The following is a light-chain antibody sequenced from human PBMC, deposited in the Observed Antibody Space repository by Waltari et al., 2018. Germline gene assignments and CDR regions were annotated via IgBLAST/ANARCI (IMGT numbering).Light chain of an antibody. CDR2: WAS. J-gene: IGKJ2*01. Sequence: DIVMTQSPDSLSVSLGERATSNCKSSQSVFYSSYNKNDLAWYQQKPGQPPKLLIYWASTRESGVPDRFSGSGSGTDFTLTISSLQAEDVAVYYCHQYYSIPYTFGQGTKLEVK. CDR3: HQYYSIPYT. CDR1: QSVFYSSYNKND. V-gene: IGKV4-1*01.